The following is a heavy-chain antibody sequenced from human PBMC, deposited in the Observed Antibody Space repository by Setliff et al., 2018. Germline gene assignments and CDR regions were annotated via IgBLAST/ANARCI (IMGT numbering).Heavy chain of an antibody. J-gene: IGHJ5*02. CDR2: IYDSGSS. CDR1: GGSVSNSGFF. Sequence: SETLSLTCTVSGGSVSNSGFFWGWLRQAPGKGLEWIGNIYDSGSSNYNASLKSRLIITRDTSKNQISLKLTSVTAADTAVYYCGRGFSRIKGWGNWFDPWGQGILVTV. CDR3: GRGFSRIKGWGNWFDP. V-gene: IGHV4-39*01. D-gene: IGHD2-15*01.